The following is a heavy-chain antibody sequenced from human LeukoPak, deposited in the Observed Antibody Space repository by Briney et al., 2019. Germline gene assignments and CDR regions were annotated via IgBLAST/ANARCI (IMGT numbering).Heavy chain of an antibody. V-gene: IGHV5-51*01. Sequence: GESLKISCKGSGYSFSSYWIGWVRQMPGKGLEWMGIIYPGDSNTRYSPSFQGQVTISADKSISTAYLQWSSLKASDTAMYYCASRYRNGGSCDYYYAMDVWGQGTTVTVSS. CDR2: IYPGDSNT. CDR1: GYSFSSYW. CDR3: ASRYRNGGSCDYYYAMDV. D-gene: IGHD2-15*01. J-gene: IGHJ6*02.